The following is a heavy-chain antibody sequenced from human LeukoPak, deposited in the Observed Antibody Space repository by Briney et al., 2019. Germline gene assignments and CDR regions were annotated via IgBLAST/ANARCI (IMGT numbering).Heavy chain of an antibody. CDR1: GYTFTGYY. J-gene: IGHJ5*02. V-gene: IGHV1-8*03. Sequence: ASVKVSCKASGYTFTGYYMHWVQQAPGQGLEWLGWMNPNSGNTGYAQKFQGRVTITRNTSISTAYMELSSLTSEDTAVYYCARGRDWLRWFDPWGQGTLVTVSS. CDR2: MNPNSGNT. D-gene: IGHD3/OR15-3a*01. CDR3: ARGRDWLRWFDP.